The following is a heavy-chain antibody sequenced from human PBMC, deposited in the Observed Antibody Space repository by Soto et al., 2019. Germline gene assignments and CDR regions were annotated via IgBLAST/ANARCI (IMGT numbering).Heavy chain of an antibody. D-gene: IGHD3-3*01. CDR3: ARKSGASTYYDFWSGNGPFDY. Sequence: EVQLVESGGGLVQPGGSLRLSCAASGFTFSSYWMHWVRQAPGKGLVWVSRINSDGSSTSYADSVKGRFTISRDNAKNTLYLQMSSLRAEDTAVYYCARKSGASTYYDFWSGNGPFDYWGQGTLVTVSS. CDR2: INSDGSST. J-gene: IGHJ4*02. CDR1: GFTFSSYW. V-gene: IGHV3-74*01.